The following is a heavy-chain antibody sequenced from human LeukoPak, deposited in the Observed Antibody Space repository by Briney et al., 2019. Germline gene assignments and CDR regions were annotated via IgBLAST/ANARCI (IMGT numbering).Heavy chain of an antibody. V-gene: IGHV3-74*03. CDR3: ANRRYYYGSGKSGWFDP. J-gene: IGHJ5*02. CDR1: GFTFNTYW. CDR2: INGDGTNT. Sequence: GGSLRLSCAASGFTFNTYWMYWVRQAPGKWLVWVSTINGDGTNTKYADSVKGRFTISRDNAANTLYLEMNSLRAEDTAVYYCANRRYYYGSGKSGWFDPWGQGTLVTVSS. D-gene: IGHD3-10*01.